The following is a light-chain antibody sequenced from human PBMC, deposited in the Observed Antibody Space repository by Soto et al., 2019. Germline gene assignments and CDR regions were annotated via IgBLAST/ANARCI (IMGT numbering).Light chain of an antibody. Sequence: VVMTRSPLSLPFALGHSASICCRCGQIVVHSDGNTYLNWLQQRPGQSPRRLIYKVSNRDSGVPDRFSGSGSGTDFTLTISRVEAEDVGVYYCVQGTQWPRAFGQGTKVDIK. CDR2: KVS. V-gene: IGKV2-30*02. J-gene: IGKJ1*01. CDR3: VQGTQWPRA. CDR1: QIVVHSDGNTY.